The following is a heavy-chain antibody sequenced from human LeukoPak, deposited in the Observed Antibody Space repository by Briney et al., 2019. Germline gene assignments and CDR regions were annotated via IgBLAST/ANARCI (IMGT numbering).Heavy chain of an antibody. CDR2: ISPNSGGT. CDR1: GYTFTGYY. V-gene: IGHV1-2*06. CDR3: ARAAAITYPDY. J-gene: IGHJ4*02. Sequence: ASVKVSCKASGYTFTGYYMHWVRQAPGQGLEWMGRISPNSGGTNYAQNFQGRVTMTRDTSISTAYMELSSLRSDDTAIYYCARAAAITYPDYWGQGTLVTVSS. D-gene: IGHD5-12*01.